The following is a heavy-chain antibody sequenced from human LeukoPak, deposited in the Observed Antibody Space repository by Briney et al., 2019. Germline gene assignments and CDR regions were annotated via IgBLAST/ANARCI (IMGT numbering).Heavy chain of an antibody. CDR3: ASRPYYGSESLMDV. V-gene: IGHV4-34*01. Sequence: PSETLSLTCAVNGGSFSGYYCSWMRQPPGRGLEWIGEINHSGSTNYNPSRKSRVTISGVTTKNQFSLKLSSVTAADTAVYYCASRPYYGSESLMDVWGKGTTVTVSS. CDR1: GGSFSGYY. D-gene: IGHD3-10*01. J-gene: IGHJ6*03. CDR2: INHSGST.